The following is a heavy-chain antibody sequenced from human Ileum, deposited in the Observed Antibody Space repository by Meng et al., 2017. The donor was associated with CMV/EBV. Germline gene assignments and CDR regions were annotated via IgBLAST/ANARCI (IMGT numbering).Heavy chain of an antibody. CDR1: GYTFSDNS. J-gene: IGHJ4*02. CDR2: ISPKSGGT. V-gene: IGHV1-2*02. Sequence: ASVKVSCKASGYTFSDNSIHWVRQAPGHGPEWMGWISPKSGGTDCAPKFHGRVTVTRDTSTSTVYMELSRLTSDDTATYYCARDRGYCSISTCFSIGGNDYWGQGTLVTVSS. CDR3: ARDRGYCSISTCFSIGGNDY. D-gene: IGHD2-2*01.